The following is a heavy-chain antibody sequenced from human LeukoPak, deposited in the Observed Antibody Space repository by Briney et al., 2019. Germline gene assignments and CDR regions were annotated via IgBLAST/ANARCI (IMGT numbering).Heavy chain of an antibody. CDR1: GVIFSSYA. V-gene: IGHV1-69*13. CDR3: ARDGDTAMVSFYDI. CDR2: IIPMFGTP. D-gene: IGHD5-18*01. J-gene: IGHJ3*02. Sequence: SVKVSCKASGVIFSSYAITWVRQAPGQGLEWMGGIIPMFGTPNYALKFQGRVTITADESTNTAYMELSSLTYEDTAMYYCARDGDTAMVSFYDIWGQGTKVTVSS.